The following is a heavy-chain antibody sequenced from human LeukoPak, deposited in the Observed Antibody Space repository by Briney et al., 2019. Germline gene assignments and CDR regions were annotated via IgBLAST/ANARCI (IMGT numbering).Heavy chain of an antibody. Sequence: KTGGSLRLSCEASGFTFIDFYMHWIRQAPGEGLEWVSYITNSDAIYYADSVKGRFTISRDNAKNSLYLQMNSLRAEDTAVYYCASEGRCSSNICYATYYYMDVWGKGTTVTVSS. CDR2: ITNSDAI. CDR3: ASEGRCSSNICYATYYYMDV. V-gene: IGHV3-69-1*01. CDR1: GFTFIDFY. D-gene: IGHD2-2*01. J-gene: IGHJ6*03.